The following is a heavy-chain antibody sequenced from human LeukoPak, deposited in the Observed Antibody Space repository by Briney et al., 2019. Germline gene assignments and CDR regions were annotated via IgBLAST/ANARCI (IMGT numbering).Heavy chain of an antibody. D-gene: IGHD5-24*01. CDR3: AKDGRWLQLEYYFDY. Sequence: GGSLRLSCAASGFTFSNYWMHWVRQAPGKGLVWVSRINSDGSSTTYADSVKGRFTISRDNAKNTLYLQMNSLRAEDTAFYYCAKDGRWLQLEYYFDYWGQGTLVTVSS. CDR1: GFTFSNYW. CDR2: INSDGSST. J-gene: IGHJ4*02. V-gene: IGHV3-74*01.